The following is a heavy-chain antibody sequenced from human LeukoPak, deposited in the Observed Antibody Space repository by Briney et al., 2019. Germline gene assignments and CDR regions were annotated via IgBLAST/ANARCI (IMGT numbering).Heavy chain of an antibody. CDR2: ISYDGSNK. Sequence: GGSLRLSCAASGFTFSSYAMHWVRQAPGKGLEWVAVISYDGSNKYYADSVKGRFTISRDNSKNTLYLQMNSLRAGDTAVYYCATLHQELPLDYWGQGTLVTVSS. D-gene: IGHD1-26*01. J-gene: IGHJ4*02. V-gene: IGHV3-30-3*01. CDR1: GFTFSSYA. CDR3: ATLHQELPLDY.